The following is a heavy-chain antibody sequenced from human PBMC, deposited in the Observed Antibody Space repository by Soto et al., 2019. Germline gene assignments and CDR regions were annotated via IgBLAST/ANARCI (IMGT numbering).Heavy chain of an antibody. D-gene: IGHD2-8*01. CDR2: IIPIFGTA. CDR3: ARDRPVIGCTNGVCYNHYYGMDV. J-gene: IGHJ6*02. V-gene: IGHV1-69*12. Sequence: QVQLVQSGAEVKKPGSSVKVSCKASGGTFSSYAISWVRQAPGQGLEWMGGIIPIFGTANYAQKFQGRVTITADESTSTXXMXLXXLRSEDTAVYYCARDRPVIGCTNGVCYNHYYGMDVWGQGTTVTVSS. CDR1: GGTFSSYA.